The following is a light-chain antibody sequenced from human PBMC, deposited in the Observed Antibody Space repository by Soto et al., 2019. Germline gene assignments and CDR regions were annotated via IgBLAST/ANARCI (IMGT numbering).Light chain of an antibody. J-gene: IGLJ3*02. Sequence: QSVLTQPPSVSGAPGQRVTISCTGSSSNIGAGYDVHWYQQLPGTAPKLLIYGNSNRPSGVPERFSGSKSGTSASLAITGLQAEDEADYYCQSYDSSLSALFGGGTKLPVL. CDR2: GNS. CDR1: SSNIGAGYD. CDR3: QSYDSSLSAL. V-gene: IGLV1-40*01.